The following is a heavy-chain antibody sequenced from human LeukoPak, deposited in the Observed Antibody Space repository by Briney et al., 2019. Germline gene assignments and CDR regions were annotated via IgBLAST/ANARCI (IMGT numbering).Heavy chain of an antibody. J-gene: IGHJ3*02. D-gene: IGHD3-22*01. CDR1: GYTLTEFS. CDR3: ATDPPLVLVVAPLGGFDI. Sequence: ASVKVSCQVFGYTLTEFSMHWVRQAPGKGLEWMGRFDPEDGETIYALKFQGRVTMTEDTSTDTAYMELRSLRSEDTAVYYCATDPPLVLVVAPLGGFDIWAKGQWSPSLQ. V-gene: IGHV1-24*01. CDR2: FDPEDGET.